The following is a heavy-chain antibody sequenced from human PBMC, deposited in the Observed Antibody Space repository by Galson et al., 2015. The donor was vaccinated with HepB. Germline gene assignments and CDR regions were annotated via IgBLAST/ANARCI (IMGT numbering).Heavy chain of an antibody. Sequence: SVKVSCKASGYIFINYGISWVRQAPGQGLEWMGWISPYDGKMYYAERFQDRLTMTTDTSTTSAYMNLTSLKSDDTAVYYCARGSKRSNWLDPWGQGTLVIVSS. V-gene: IGHV1-18*01. CDR2: ISPYDGKM. J-gene: IGHJ5*02. CDR3: ARGSKRSNWLDP. D-gene: IGHD1-1*01. CDR1: GYIFINYG.